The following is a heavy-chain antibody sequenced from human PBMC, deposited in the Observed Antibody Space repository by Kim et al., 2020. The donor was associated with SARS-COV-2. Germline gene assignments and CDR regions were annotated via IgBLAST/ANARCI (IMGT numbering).Heavy chain of an antibody. J-gene: IGHJ4*01. CDR2: LSSSAIRT. V-gene: IGHV3-23*01. D-gene: IGHD3-10*01. Sequence: GGSLRLSCAASGFTFGSYAMTWVRQAPGKGLEWVSTLSSSAIRTNSADSVRGRFTISRDNSKSTLYLQMNSLRVEDTAVYYCAKGAVGFSSLDAFFFDRWGNGPLVTVSS. CDR1: GFTFGSYA. CDR3: AKGAVGFSSLDAFFFDR.